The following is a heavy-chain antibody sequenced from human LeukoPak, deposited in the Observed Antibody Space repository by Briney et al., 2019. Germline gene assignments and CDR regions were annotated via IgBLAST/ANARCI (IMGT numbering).Heavy chain of an antibody. D-gene: IGHD2-15*01. Sequence: GGSLRLSCAASGFTFSSYAMSWVRQAPGKGLEWVSAISGSGGTTYYADSVKGRFTISRDNSKNTLYLQMNSLRAEDTAVYYCAKEGSCSGTTCYGGPYFDCWGQGTLVTVSS. J-gene: IGHJ4*02. CDR2: ISGSGGTT. CDR1: GFTFSSYA. V-gene: IGHV3-23*01. CDR3: AKEGSCSGTTCYGGPYFDC.